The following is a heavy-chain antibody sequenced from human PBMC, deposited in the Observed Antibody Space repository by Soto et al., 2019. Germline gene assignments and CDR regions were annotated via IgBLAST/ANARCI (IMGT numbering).Heavy chain of an antibody. CDR2: IRAYTGYT. Sequence: QVQLVQSGGEVRKPGASVKVSCKASGYTFISYGVSWVRQAPGQGLEWMGWIRAYTGYTNYAQKFQGRVTITTDTSTSTAYMELRSLISDDTAVYYCARASDGYRSGWYVGYFDYWGQGTLVTVSS. V-gene: IGHV1-18*04. J-gene: IGHJ4*02. D-gene: IGHD6-19*01. CDR1: GYTFISYG. CDR3: ARASDGYRSGWYVGYFDY.